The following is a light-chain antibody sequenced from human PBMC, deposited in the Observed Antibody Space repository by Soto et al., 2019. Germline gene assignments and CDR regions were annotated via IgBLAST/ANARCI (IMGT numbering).Light chain of an antibody. V-gene: IGLV1-44*01. Sequence: SVLTQPPSASGTPGQRVTSSCCGSSSNIGSNTVNWYQQLPGTAPHLLIYIHNQRPSGVPDRFSGAKSGTSASLAISGLQSEDEADYYCAAWDDSLNGRFVFGTGTKLTV. CDR3: AAWDDSLNGRFV. CDR1: SSNIGSNT. J-gene: IGLJ1*01. CDR2: IHN.